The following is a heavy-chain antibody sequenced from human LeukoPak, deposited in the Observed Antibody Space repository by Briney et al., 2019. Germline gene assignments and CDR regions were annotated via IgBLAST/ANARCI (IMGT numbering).Heavy chain of an antibody. V-gene: IGHV1-69*01. CDR2: IIPIFGTA. J-gene: IGHJ4*02. CDR3: ARVGYYYDSSGYGSS. D-gene: IGHD3-22*01. Sequence: ASVKVSCKASGGTFSSYAISWVRQAPGQGLEWMGGIIPIFGTANYAQKFQGRVTITADESTSTAYMELSSLRSEDTAVYYCARVGYYYDSSGYGSSWGQGTLVTVSS. CDR1: GGTFSSYA.